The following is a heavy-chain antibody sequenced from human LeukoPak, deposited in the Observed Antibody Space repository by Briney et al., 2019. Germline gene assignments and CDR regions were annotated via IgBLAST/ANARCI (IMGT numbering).Heavy chain of an antibody. V-gene: IGHV1-2*02. D-gene: IGHD1-26*01. CDR2: INPNSGGT. CDR3: ARAQWELNDLLL. Sequence: ASVTVSCKASGYTFTGYYMHWVRQAPGQGLEWMGWINPNSGGTNYAQKFQGRVTMTRDTSISTAYMELSRLRSDDTAVYYRARAQWELNDLLLWGQGTLVTVSS. CDR1: GYTFTGYY. J-gene: IGHJ4*02.